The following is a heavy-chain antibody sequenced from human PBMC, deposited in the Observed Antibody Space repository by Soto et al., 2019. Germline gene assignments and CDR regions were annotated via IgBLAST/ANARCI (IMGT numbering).Heavy chain of an antibody. CDR3: ARDSNDSSGYYYDDY. CDR1: GFTVSSNY. V-gene: IGHV3-53*01. J-gene: IGHJ4*02. Sequence: PGGSLRLXCAASGFTVSSNYMSWVRQAPGKGLEWVSVIYSGGSTYYADSVKGRFTISRDNSKNTLYLQMNSLRAEDTAVYYCARDSNDSSGYYYDDYWGQGTLVTVSS. CDR2: IYSGGST. D-gene: IGHD3-22*01.